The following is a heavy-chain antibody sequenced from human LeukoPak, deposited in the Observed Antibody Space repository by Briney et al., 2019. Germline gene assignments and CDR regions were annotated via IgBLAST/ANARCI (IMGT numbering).Heavy chain of an antibody. CDR2: IIPIFGTA. Sequence: GASVKVSCKASGYTFTGYYMHWVRQAPGQGLEWMGGIIPIFGTANYAQKFQGRVTITADESTSTAYMELSSLRSEDTAVYYCARGIRKYQLLYAIPWYYYYGMDVWGQGTTVTVSS. CDR1: GYTFTGYY. J-gene: IGHJ6*02. V-gene: IGHV1-69*13. D-gene: IGHD2-2*02. CDR3: ARGIRKYQLLYAIPWYYYYGMDV.